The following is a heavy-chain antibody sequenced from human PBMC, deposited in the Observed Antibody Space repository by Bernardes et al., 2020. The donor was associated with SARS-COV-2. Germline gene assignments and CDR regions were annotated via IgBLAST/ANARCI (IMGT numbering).Heavy chain of an antibody. CDR2: IRQDGSEK. D-gene: IGHD6-19*01. V-gene: IGHV3-7*01. J-gene: IGHJ5*02. CDR1: GFTFSSYW. Sequence: GGSLRLSCAASGFTFSSYWMSWVRQAPGKGLEWVANIRQDGSEKYYVDSVKGRFTISRDNAKNSLYLQMNSLRAEDTAVYYCAKTWYSSANYNWFDPWGQGTLVTVSS. CDR3: AKTWYSSANYNWFDP.